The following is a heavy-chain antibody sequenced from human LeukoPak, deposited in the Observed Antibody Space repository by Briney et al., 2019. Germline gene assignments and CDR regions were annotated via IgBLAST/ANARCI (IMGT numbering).Heavy chain of an antibody. D-gene: IGHD1-26*01. CDR2: IYPGDSDT. Sequence: GESLKISCKGSGYSFTNYWIGWVRQMPGKGLEWMGIIYPGDSDTRYSPSFQGQATISADKSISTAYLEWSSLKASGTAMYYCARREGGWYLDYWGQGTLVTVSS. CDR3: ARREGGWYLDY. CDR1: GYSFTNYW. V-gene: IGHV5-51*03. J-gene: IGHJ4*02.